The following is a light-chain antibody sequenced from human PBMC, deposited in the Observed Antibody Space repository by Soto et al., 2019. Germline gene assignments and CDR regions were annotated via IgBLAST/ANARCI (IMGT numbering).Light chain of an antibody. CDR1: QSISSN. CDR3: QQRSAWLS. J-gene: IGKJ4*01. V-gene: IGKV3-11*01. CDR2: RTS. Sequence: EIILTQSPDTLSLSPGERATLSCRASQSISSNLAWYQQKPGQAPRLLMFRTSSRATGFPARFSGSGSGTDFTLTISSLEPEDFAVYYCQQRSAWLSFGGGTKGEI.